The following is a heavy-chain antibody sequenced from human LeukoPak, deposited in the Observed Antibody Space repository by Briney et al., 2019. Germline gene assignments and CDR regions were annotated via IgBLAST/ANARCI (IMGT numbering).Heavy chain of an antibody. CDR2: INSDGRIA. CDR1: GFTFSNYW. J-gene: IGHJ4*02. Sequence: GGSLRLSCAASGFTFSNYWMHWVRQGPGKGLVWVSRINSDGRIASYADSVKGRFTISRDNAKNTLYLQMNSLRAEDTAVYYCARDLRTPSDTNIAIDYWGQGTLVTVSS. CDR3: ARDLRTPSDTNIAIDY. D-gene: IGHD4-23*01. V-gene: IGHV3-74*01.